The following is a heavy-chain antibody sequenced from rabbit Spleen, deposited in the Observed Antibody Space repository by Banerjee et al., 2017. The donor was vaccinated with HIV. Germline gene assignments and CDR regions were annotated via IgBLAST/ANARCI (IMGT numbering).Heavy chain of an antibody. CDR2: INAVTGKD. CDR1: GFSFSNKAV. D-gene: IGHD1-1*01. J-gene: IGHJ4*01. CDR3: ARDLVAVIGWNFNL. V-gene: IGHV1S45*01. Sequence: QEQLVESGGGLVKPEGSLKLSCTASGFSFSNKAVMCWVRQAPGKGLEWIACINAVTGKDVYASWAKGRFAFSKASSTKVTLQMTSLTAADTATYFCARDLVAVIGWNFNLWGQGTLFTVS.